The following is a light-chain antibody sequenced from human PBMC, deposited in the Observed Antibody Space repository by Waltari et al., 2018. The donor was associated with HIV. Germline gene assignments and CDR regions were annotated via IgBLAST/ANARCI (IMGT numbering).Light chain of an antibody. Sequence: QSALTQPRSVSGSPGQSVTISCTGPSTGVRGYNYVSWYHHHPGNAPNLMIFDVNKRPSGVPDRFSGSKSGNTASLTISGLQAEDEADYYCCSFAGTYTYVFGTGTKVIVL. V-gene: IGLV2-11*01. J-gene: IGLJ1*01. CDR3: CSFAGTYTYV. CDR2: DVN. CDR1: STGVRGYNY.